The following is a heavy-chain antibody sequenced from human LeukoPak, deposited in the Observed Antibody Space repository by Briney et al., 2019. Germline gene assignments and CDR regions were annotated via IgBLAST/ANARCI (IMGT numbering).Heavy chain of an antibody. CDR1: GGSISSYY. CDR2: IYYSGST. J-gene: IGHJ3*02. Sequence: SETLSLTCTVSGGSISSYYWSWIRQPPGKGLEWIGYIYYSGSTNYNPSLKSRVTISVDTSKNQFSLKLSSVTAADTAVYYCARDLFAVRGFNDGAFDIWGQGTMVTVSS. CDR3: ARDLFAVRGFNDGAFDI. D-gene: IGHD3-10*01. V-gene: IGHV4-59*12.